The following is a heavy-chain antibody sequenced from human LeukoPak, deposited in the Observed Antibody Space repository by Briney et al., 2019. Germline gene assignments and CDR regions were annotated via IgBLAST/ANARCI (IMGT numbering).Heavy chain of an antibody. D-gene: IGHD1-26*01. Sequence: GGSLRLSCAASGFTFSSYAMHWVRQAPGKGLEWVAVISYDGSNKYYADSVKGRFTISRDNSKNTLYLQMGSLRAEDMAVYYCARRESGSLFDYWGQGTLVTVSS. V-gene: IGHV3-30*14. CDR3: ARRESGSLFDY. CDR1: GFTFSSYA. J-gene: IGHJ4*02. CDR2: ISYDGSNK.